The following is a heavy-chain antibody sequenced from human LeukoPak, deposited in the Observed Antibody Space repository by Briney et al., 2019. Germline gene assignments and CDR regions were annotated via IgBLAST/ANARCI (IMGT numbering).Heavy chain of an antibody. Sequence: GGSLRLSCAASGFTFSSYWMSWVRQAPGKGLEWVANIKKDGSEKYYVDSVKGRFTISRDNAKKSLYLQMNSLRAEDTAVYYCARHLSGITGYTYGRGIVYWGQGTLVSVSS. CDR3: ARHLSGITGYTYGRGIVY. CDR2: IKKDGSEK. D-gene: IGHD5-18*01. J-gene: IGHJ4*02. CDR1: GFTFSSYW. V-gene: IGHV3-7*01.